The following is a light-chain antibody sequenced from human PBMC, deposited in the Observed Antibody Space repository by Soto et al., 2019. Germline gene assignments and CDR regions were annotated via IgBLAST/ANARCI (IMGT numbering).Light chain of an antibody. J-gene: IGLJ1*01. CDR3: TALSANRVYL. CDR1: SNDIGTYDY. V-gene: IGLV2-14*01. Sequence: SALTHPISVSGSPGQSITISCTGNSNDIGTYDYVCWYQQHPGKAPRLLIHGVHNRSPGISGRFSASKSGLTASLTISGLQAEEEADYYCTALSANRVYLFGPGTKLTVL. CDR2: GVH.